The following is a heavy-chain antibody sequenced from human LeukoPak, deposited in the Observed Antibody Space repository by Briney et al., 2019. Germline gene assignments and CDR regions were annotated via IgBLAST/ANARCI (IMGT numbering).Heavy chain of an antibody. CDR3: ARGKWYSSSWYSLPFYFDY. J-gene: IGHJ4*02. V-gene: IGHV1-69*04. Sequence: ASVTVSCKASGGTFSSYAISWVRQAPGQGLEWMGRIIPILGIANYAQKFQGRVTITADKSTSTAYMELSSLRSEDTAVYYCARGKWYSSSWYSLPFYFDYWGQGTLVTVSS. D-gene: IGHD6-13*01. CDR1: GGTFSSYA. CDR2: IIPILGIA.